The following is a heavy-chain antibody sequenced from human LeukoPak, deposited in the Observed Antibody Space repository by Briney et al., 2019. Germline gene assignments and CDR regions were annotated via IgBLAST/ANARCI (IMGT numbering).Heavy chain of an antibody. J-gene: IGHJ4*02. CDR2: IYHSGST. Sequence: SGTLSLTCAVSGGSISSSNWWRWVRQPPGKGLEWSGEIYHSGSTNYNPSLKSRVTMSLDTSKNQFSLRPSSVTAADTAFYYCARGAAGSYHQFDYWGQGALVTVSS. V-gene: IGHV4-4*02. D-gene: IGHD1-26*01. CDR1: GGSISSSNW. CDR3: ARGAAGSYHQFDY.